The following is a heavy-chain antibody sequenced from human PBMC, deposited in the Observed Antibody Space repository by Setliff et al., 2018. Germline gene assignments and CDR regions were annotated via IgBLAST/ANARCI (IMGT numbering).Heavy chain of an antibody. Sequence: SETLSLTCTVSGGSIRDYYWNWIRQSPGKGLEWIGYIYYRGSTNYNSSLKSRVTISIDMSTNQFSLKLTSATAADTAIYFCAAVGIATGGGWFDPWGQGTLVTVPQ. J-gene: IGHJ5*02. CDR1: GGSIRDYY. V-gene: IGHV4-59*01. CDR3: AAVGIATGGGWFDP. D-gene: IGHD2-21*01. CDR2: IYYRGST.